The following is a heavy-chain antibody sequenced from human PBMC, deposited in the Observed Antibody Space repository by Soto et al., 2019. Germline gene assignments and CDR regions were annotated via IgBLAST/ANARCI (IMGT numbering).Heavy chain of an antibody. J-gene: IGHJ5*01. CDR1: GESVSTNSAT. CDR3: ARLIGDSWLDS. Sequence: QVQLQQSGPGLVKPSQTLSLTCAISGESVSTNSATWDWIRQSPSRGLEWLGRTYYRSKWYHDYAVSVKGRXTXTSXTSNNQLPLQLNSVTPDDTAVYYCARLIGDSWLDSWGQGTLVTVSS. D-gene: IGHD2-8*01. CDR2: TYYRSKWYH. V-gene: IGHV6-1*01.